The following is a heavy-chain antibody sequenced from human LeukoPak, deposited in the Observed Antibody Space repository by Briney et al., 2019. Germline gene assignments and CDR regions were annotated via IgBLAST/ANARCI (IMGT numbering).Heavy chain of an antibody. CDR3: ARERTVMVSREFDY. Sequence: GGSLRLSCAASGFTFSSYGMHWVRQPPGKGLEWVAVISYDGRSKYYADSVKGRFTISRDNSKSTLNLQMNSLRAEDTAVYYCARERTVMVSREFDYWGQGTLVIVSS. CDR1: GFTFSSYG. J-gene: IGHJ4*02. CDR2: ISYDGRSK. V-gene: IGHV3-30*03. D-gene: IGHD5-18*01.